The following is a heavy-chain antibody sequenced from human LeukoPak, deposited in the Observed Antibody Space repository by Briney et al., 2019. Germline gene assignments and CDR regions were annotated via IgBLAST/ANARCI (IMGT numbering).Heavy chain of an antibody. J-gene: IGHJ4*02. CDR1: GFTFSSYG. CDR2: ISYDGSNK. D-gene: IGHD2-21*02. V-gene: IGHV3-30*18. CDR3: AKDQAPRVVTATDY. Sequence: GGSLRLSCAASGFTFSSYGMHWVRQAPGKGLEWVAVISYDGSNKYCADSVKGRFTISRDNSKNTLYLQMNSLRAEDTAVYYCAKDQAPRVVTATDYWGQGTLVTVSS.